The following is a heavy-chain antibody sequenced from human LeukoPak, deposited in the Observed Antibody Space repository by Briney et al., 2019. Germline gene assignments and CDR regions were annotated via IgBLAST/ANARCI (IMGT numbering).Heavy chain of an antibody. V-gene: IGHV4-59*01. CDR1: GGSISSYF. J-gene: IGHJ4*02. CDR2: IYDSGST. D-gene: IGHD2-21*02. CDR3: ARDAYCGGDCYSGFDY. Sequence: SSETLSLSCTVSGGSISSYFWSWIRHPPGKGLEGIGYIYDSGSTNYNPSLKSRVTISVDTSKNRFSLKLSSVTAADTAVYYCARDAYCGGDCYSGFDYWGQGTLVTASS.